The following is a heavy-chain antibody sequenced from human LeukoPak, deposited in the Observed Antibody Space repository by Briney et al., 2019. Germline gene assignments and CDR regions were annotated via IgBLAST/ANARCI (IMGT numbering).Heavy chain of an antibody. CDR2: INPNSGGT. D-gene: IGHD3-22*01. Sequence: AASVKVSCKASGYTFTGYYMHWVRQAPGQGLEWMGWINPNSGGTNYAQKFQGRVTMTRDTSISTAYMELSRLRSDDTAVYYCARDGRYYYDSSGYLNWFDPWGQGTLVTVSS. V-gene: IGHV1-2*02. J-gene: IGHJ5*02. CDR1: GYTFTGYY. CDR3: ARDGRYYYDSSGYLNWFDP.